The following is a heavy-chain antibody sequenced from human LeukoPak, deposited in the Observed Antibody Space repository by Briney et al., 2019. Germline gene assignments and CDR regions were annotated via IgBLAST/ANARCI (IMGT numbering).Heavy chain of an antibody. D-gene: IGHD3-10*01. J-gene: IGHJ4*02. V-gene: IGHV3-30-3*01. CDR1: GFTFSSYA. CDR3: ARDFGVMATIDY. Sequence: PGGSLRLSCAASGFTFSSYAMHWVRQAPGKGLEWVAVISYDGSNKYYADSVKGRFTISRDNSKNTLYLQMNSLRAEDTAVYYCARDFGVMATIDYWGQGTLVTVSS. CDR2: ISYDGSNK.